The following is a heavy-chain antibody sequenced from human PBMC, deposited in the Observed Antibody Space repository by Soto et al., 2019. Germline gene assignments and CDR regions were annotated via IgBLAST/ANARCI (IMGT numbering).Heavy chain of an antibody. CDR2: ITGSGRDT. V-gene: IGHV3-23*01. Sequence: GSLRLSCAASGFTFRNNVLSWVRQAPGKGLDWVSGITGSGRDTYYAVSVKGRFTISRDNSKNMVFLQMNSRRAEDTALYYCAKNGLDNSPSAIDSWGPGTLVTVSS. J-gene: IGHJ4*02. CDR3: AKNGLDNSPSAIDS. D-gene: IGHD2-8*01. CDR1: GFTFRNNV.